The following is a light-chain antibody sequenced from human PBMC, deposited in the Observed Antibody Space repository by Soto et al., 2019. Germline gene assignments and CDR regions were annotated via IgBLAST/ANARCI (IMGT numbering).Light chain of an antibody. CDR3: QQRYSTPRT. Sequence: DIQMTQSPSSLSASVGDRVTITCRASQSISSYLNWYQQKPGKAPKLLIYAASSLQSGVPSRFSGGGSGTDFTLPISSLQAEDFATYSCQQRYSTPRTFGQGTKVEIK. V-gene: IGKV1-39*01. CDR1: QSISSY. J-gene: IGKJ1*01. CDR2: AAS.